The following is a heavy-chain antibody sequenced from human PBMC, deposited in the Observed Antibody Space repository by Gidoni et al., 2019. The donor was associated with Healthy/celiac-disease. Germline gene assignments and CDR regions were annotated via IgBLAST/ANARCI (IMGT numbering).Heavy chain of an antibody. CDR1: GYTFTSYG. V-gene: IGHV1-18*01. Sequence: QVQLVQSGAEVKKPGASVKVSCKASGYTFTSYGISWVRQAPGQGLEWMGWISAYNGNTNYAQKLQGRVTMTTDTSTSTAYMELRSLRSDDTAVYYCARDLSGDDIVVVPAAQRYPDYWGQGTLVTVSS. D-gene: IGHD2-2*01. J-gene: IGHJ4*02. CDR2: ISAYNGNT. CDR3: ARDLSGDDIVVVPAAQRYPDY.